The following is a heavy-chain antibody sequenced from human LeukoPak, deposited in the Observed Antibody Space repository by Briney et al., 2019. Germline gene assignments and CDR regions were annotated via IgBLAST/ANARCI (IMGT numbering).Heavy chain of an antibody. CDR2: ISGSGGST. CDR1: GFTFSSYA. Sequence: GSLRLSCAASGFTFSSYAMSWVRQAPGKGLEWVSAISGSGGSTYYADSVKGRFTISRDNSKNTLYLQMNSLRAEDTAVYYCAKDPENYDFWSSYFDYWGQGTLVTVSS. CDR3: AKDPENYDFWSSYFDY. J-gene: IGHJ4*02. V-gene: IGHV3-23*01. D-gene: IGHD3-3*01.